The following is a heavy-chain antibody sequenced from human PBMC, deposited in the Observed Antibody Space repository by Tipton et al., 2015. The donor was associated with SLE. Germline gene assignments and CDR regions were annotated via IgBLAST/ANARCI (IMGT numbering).Heavy chain of an antibody. CDR3: AREDDYYWYIDV. CDR1: GGSITNSNYF. CDR2: IYYSGSP. D-gene: IGHD3-3*01. V-gene: IGHV4-39*07. Sequence: TLSLTCSVSGGSITNSNYFWGWIRQPPGKGLEWIGNIYYSGSPYYNPSLKSRVTISIDTSENQVSLNLTSVTAADTAVYYCAREDDYYWYIDVWGTGTTVIVSS. J-gene: IGHJ6*03.